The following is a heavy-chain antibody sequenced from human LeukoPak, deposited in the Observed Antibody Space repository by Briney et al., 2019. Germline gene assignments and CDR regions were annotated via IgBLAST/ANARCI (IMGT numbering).Heavy chain of an antibody. V-gene: IGHV3-21*01. D-gene: IGHD6-13*01. Sequence: PGGPLRLSCAASGFIFSRFSMNGLPQAPGKGLEWVSSISSSDTYIYYADSVKGRFTISRDNAKNSLYLQMNSLRTEDTAVYYCARGDPHIARWGQGTLVTVSS. CDR3: ARGDPHIAR. CDR2: ISSSDTYI. CDR1: GFIFSRFS. J-gene: IGHJ4*02.